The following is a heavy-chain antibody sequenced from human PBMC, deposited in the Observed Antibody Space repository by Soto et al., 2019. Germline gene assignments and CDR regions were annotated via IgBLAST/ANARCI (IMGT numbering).Heavy chain of an antibody. CDR1: GYIFHNYW. CDR2: IYPGDSNI. Sequence: PGESLKISCQASGYIFHNYWIGWVRQMPGKGLEWLGIIYPGDSNIRCNPSFQGQVTISADKSLSTTYLHWSSLKASDTAMYYCARQRYFDYWGQGTLVTVSS. CDR3: ARQRYFDY. J-gene: IGHJ4*02. V-gene: IGHV5-51*01.